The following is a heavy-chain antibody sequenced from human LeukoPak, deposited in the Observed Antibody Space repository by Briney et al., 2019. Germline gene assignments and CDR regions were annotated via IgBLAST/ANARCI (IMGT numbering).Heavy chain of an antibody. CDR3: AKNGGPHGMDV. D-gene: IGHD3-16*01. J-gene: IGHJ6*02. CDR1: GFTYSSIW. CDR2: MKHDGSET. Sequence: GGSLRLSCAASGFTYSSIWMSWVRQAPGKGLEWVANMKHDGSETNYVDSVKGRFSISRDNAKNSLHLQMNSLRVEDTAVYYCAKNGGPHGMDVWGLGTTVTVSS. V-gene: IGHV3-7*02.